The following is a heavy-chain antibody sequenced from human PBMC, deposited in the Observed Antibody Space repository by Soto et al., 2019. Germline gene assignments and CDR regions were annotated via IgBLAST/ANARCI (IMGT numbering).Heavy chain of an antibody. CDR1: GYSFTSYW. D-gene: IGHD2-2*01. CDR2: IYPGDSDT. Sequence: GESLKISCKGSGYSFTSYWIGWVRQMPGKGLEWMGIIYPGDSDTRYSPSFQGQVTISADKSISTAYLQWSSLKASDTAMYYCARHEATGYCSSTSCPTPAFDIWGQGTMVTVSS. V-gene: IGHV5-51*01. J-gene: IGHJ3*02. CDR3: ARHEATGYCSSTSCPTPAFDI.